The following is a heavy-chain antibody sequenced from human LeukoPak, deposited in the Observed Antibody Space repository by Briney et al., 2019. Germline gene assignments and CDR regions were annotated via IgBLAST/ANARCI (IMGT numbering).Heavy chain of an antibody. CDR2: IRYDGSNK. Sequence: GGSLRLSCAASGFTFSTHGMHWVRQAPGKGLEWVSFIRYDGSNKYYTDSVKGRFTISRDNSKNTLYLQMNSLRAEDTAVYYCATDAPTTVTTFWFDFWGQGSLVTVSS. D-gene: IGHD4-17*01. J-gene: IGHJ4*02. CDR1: GFTFSTHG. V-gene: IGHV3-30*02. CDR3: ATDAPTTVTTFWFDF.